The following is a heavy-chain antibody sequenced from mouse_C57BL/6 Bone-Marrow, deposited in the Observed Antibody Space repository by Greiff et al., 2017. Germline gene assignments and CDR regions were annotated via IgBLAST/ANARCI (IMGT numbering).Heavy chain of an antibody. J-gene: IGHJ2*01. D-gene: IGHD1-1*01. CDR1: GFTFSSYA. V-gene: IGHV5-9-1*02. CDR2: ISSGGDYI. CDR3: TRDRYYYGSSYYYFDD. Sequence: EVKVVESGEGLVKPGGSLKLSCAASGFTFSSYAMSWVRQTPEQRLEWVAYISSGGDYIYYADTVKGRFTISRDNARNTLYLQMSSLKSEDTAMYYCTRDRYYYGSSYYYFDDWGQGTTLTVSS.